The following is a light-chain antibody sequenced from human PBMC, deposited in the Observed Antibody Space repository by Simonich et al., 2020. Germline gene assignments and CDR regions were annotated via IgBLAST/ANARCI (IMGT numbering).Light chain of an antibody. CDR2: EDS. V-gene: IGLV3-10*01. Sequence: SYELTQPPSVSVSPGQTARITCSGDSLPQKYAYWYQQKSGQAPVLVIYEDSKRPSGIPERFSGSSSGTMATLTISGPQVEDEADYYCYSTDSSGNHRVFGGGTKLTVL. J-gene: IGLJ3*02. CDR3: YSTDSSGNHRV. CDR1: SLPQKY.